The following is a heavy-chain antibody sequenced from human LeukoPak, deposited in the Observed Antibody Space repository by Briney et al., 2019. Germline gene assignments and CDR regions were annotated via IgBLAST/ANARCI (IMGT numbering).Heavy chain of an antibody. CDR2: NSSSSSYT. V-gene: IGHV3-11*05. Sequence: PGGSLRLSCAASGFTFSDYYMSWIRQAPGKGLEWVSYNSSSSSYTNYADSVKGRFTISRDNAKNSLYLQMNSLRAEDTAVYYCARDTRVGATKRGSFYFDYWGQGTLVTVSS. J-gene: IGHJ4*02. D-gene: IGHD1-26*01. CDR3: ARDTRVGATKRGSFYFDY. CDR1: GFTFSDYY.